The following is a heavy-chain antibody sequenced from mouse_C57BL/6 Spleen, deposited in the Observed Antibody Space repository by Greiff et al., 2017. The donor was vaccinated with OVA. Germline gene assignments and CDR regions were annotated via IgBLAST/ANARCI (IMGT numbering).Heavy chain of an antibody. CDR1: GFTFSDYG. CDR3: ARYGNYVRYFDV. D-gene: IGHD2-1*01. CDR2: ISSGSSTI. Sequence: EVKLVESGGGLVKPGGSLKLSCAASGFTFSDYGMHWVRQAPEKGLEWVAYISSGSSTIYYADTVKGRFTISRDNAKNTLFLQMTSLRSEDTAMYYCARYGNYVRYFDVWGTGTTVTVSS. J-gene: IGHJ1*03. V-gene: IGHV5-17*01.